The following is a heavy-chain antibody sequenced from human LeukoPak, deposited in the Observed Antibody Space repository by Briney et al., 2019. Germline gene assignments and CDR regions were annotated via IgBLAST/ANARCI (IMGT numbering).Heavy chain of an antibody. Sequence: GGALRLSCAASGFTFSSYAMSWVRQAPGKVLELVSAISDGSGSTYYADSVKGRFTISRDNAKNTLYLQMNSLRAEDTAVYFCARDLNYNFDCWGQGTLVTVSS. CDR1: GFTFSSYA. CDR2: ISDGSGST. CDR3: ARDLNYNFDC. D-gene: IGHD5-24*01. J-gene: IGHJ4*02. V-gene: IGHV3-23*01.